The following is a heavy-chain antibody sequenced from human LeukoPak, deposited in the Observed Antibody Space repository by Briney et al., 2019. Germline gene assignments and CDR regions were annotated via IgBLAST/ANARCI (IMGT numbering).Heavy chain of an antibody. CDR1: GGTINNHG. CDR2: IIPKFGIA. J-gene: IGHJ5*02. Sequence: ASVKVSCKASGGTINNHGMNWVRQAPGQGLEWMGMIIPKFGIAHYARKFQGRVTITADESTSTTYMEVSSLIPDDTAVYYCARGEGRYHDIRGGFDPWGQGTSVTVSS. D-gene: IGHD3-9*01. V-gene: IGHV1-69*13. CDR3: ARGEGRYHDIRGGFDP.